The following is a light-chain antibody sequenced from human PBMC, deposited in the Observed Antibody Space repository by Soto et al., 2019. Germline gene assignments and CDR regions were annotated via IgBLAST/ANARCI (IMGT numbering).Light chain of an antibody. CDR1: SSSIGTNT. V-gene: IGLV1-44*01. J-gene: IGLJ2*01. CDR2: GHN. Sequence: QPVLTQPPSASGTPGQRVTISCSGSSSSIGTNTVNWYQQLPGTAPKLLIYGHNQRPSGVPDRFSGSKSGTSASLAISGLQSEDEAIYYCAVWDDSLNGRVFGGGTKLTVL. CDR3: AVWDDSLNGRV.